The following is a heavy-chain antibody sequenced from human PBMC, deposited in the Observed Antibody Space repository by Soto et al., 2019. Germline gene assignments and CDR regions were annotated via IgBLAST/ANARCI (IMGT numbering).Heavy chain of an antibody. CDR3: AKDNLTVDGYRSGGSCSYFDY. Sequence: EVQLLESGGGLVQPGGSLRLSCGASGFTFSSYAMSWVRQAPGKGLEWVSAISGSGGSTYYADSVKGRFTISRDNSKNTLYLQTNSMRAEDTAVYYSAKDNLTVDGYRSGGSCSYFDYWGQGTLVTVSS. CDR2: ISGSGGST. V-gene: IGHV3-23*01. D-gene: IGHD2-15*01. J-gene: IGHJ4*02. CDR1: GFTFSSYA.